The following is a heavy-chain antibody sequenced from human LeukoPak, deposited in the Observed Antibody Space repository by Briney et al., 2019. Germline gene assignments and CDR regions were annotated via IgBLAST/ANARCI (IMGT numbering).Heavy chain of an antibody. Sequence: KPSETLSLTCAVYGGSFSGYYWSWIRQPPGKGLEWIGEINHSGSTNYNPSLKSRVTISVDTSKNQFSLKLSSVTAADTAVYYCARDRGYYDRFDYWGQGTLVTVPS. CDR2: INHSGST. V-gene: IGHV4-34*01. J-gene: IGHJ4*02. CDR3: ARDRGYYDRFDY. CDR1: GGSFSGYY. D-gene: IGHD3-22*01.